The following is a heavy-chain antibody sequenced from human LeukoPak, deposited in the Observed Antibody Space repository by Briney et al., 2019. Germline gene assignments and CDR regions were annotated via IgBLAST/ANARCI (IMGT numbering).Heavy chain of an antibody. CDR3: ARLLIAAAGPGFDY. CDR2: IYYSGST. Sequence: SETLSLTCTVSGGSISSYYWGWIRQPPGKGLEWIGYIYYSGSTNYNPSLKSRVTISVDTSKNQFSLKLSSVTAADTAVYYCARLLIAAAGPGFDYWGQGTLVTVSS. V-gene: IGHV4-59*08. D-gene: IGHD6-13*01. J-gene: IGHJ4*02. CDR1: GGSISSYY.